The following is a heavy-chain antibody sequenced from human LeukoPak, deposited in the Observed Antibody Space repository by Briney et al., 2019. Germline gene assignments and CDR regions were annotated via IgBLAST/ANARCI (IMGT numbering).Heavy chain of an antibody. Sequence: GGSLRLSCAASGFTFSSYSMNWVRQAPGKGLEWVSYISSSSSTIYYADSVKGRFTISRDNAKNSLYLQMNSLRAEDTAVYYCARDASGCSSTSCFYYYMDVWGKGTTVTVSS. CDR3: ARDASGCSSTSCFYYYMDV. D-gene: IGHD2-2*01. J-gene: IGHJ6*03. CDR2: ISSSSSTI. V-gene: IGHV3-48*01. CDR1: GFTFSSYS.